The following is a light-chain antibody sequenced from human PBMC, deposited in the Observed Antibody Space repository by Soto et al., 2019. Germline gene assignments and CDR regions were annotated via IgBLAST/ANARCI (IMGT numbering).Light chain of an antibody. J-gene: IGKJ4*01. Sequence: EIVLTQSPATLSLSPGERATLSCRASQSVNSHLTWYQQKPGQAPRLLIYEASNRATGIPARFSGSGSGTDFTLTISSLEPGDFAVYFCQQRTNWRLTFGGGTKVEIK. V-gene: IGKV3-11*01. CDR2: EAS. CDR3: QQRTNWRLT. CDR1: QSVNSH.